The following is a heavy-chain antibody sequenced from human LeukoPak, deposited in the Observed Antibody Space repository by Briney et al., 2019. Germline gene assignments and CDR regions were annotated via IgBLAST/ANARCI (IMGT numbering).Heavy chain of an antibody. CDR3: ARTRITMIVGLASRFDY. J-gene: IGHJ4*02. Sequence: PGRSLRLSCAASGFTFSSYGMHWVRQAPGKGLEWVANIKQDGSEKYYVDSVKGRFTISRDNAKNSLYLQMNSPRAEDTAVYYCARTRITMIVGLASRFDYWGQGTLVTVSS. V-gene: IGHV3-7*01. D-gene: IGHD3-22*01. CDR2: IKQDGSEK. CDR1: GFTFSSYG.